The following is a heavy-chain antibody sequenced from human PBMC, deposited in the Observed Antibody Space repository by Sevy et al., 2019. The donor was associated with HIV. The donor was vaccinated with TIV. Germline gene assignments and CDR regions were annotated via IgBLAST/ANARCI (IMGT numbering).Heavy chain of an antibody. CDR1: GYTLTELS. CDR3: ATEAITMVRGVIITSPFDY. CDR2: FDPEDGET. Sequence: ASVKVSCKVSGYTLTELSMHWVRQAPGKVLEWMGGFDPEDGETIYAQKFQGRVTMTEDTSTDTAYMELSSLRSEDTAVYYCATEAITMVRGVIITSPFDYWGQGTLVTVSS. D-gene: IGHD3-10*01. V-gene: IGHV1-24*01. J-gene: IGHJ4*02.